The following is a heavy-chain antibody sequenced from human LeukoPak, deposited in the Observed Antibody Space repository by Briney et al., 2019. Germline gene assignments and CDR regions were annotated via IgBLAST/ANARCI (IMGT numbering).Heavy chain of an antibody. CDR1: GFTFSSYG. D-gene: IGHD3-22*01. CDR2: ISNDGSKK. Sequence: GGSLRLSCAASGFTFSSYGMHWVRQAPGKGLDWVAVISNDGSKKYYADSVKGRFTISRDNSKNTLYLQMNSLRAEDTAVYYCAKHPHPDYYDSSGYFSPWGQGTLVTVSS. CDR3: AKHPHPDYYDSSGYFSP. V-gene: IGHV3-30*18. J-gene: IGHJ5*02.